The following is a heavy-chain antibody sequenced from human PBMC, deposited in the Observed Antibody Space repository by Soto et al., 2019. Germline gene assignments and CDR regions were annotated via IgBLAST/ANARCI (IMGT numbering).Heavy chain of an antibody. CDR3: ARRGYSSSWYYYYYYGIDA. V-gene: IGHV1-8*01. J-gene: IGHJ6*02. CDR2: MNPNSGNT. CDR1: GYTFTSYD. Sequence: ASVKVSCKASGYTFTSYDINWVRQATGQGLEWMGWMNPNSGNTGYAQKFQGRVTMTRNTSISTAYMELSSLRSEDTAVYYCARRGYSSSWYYYYYYGIDAWGQGTTVTVS. D-gene: IGHD6-13*01.